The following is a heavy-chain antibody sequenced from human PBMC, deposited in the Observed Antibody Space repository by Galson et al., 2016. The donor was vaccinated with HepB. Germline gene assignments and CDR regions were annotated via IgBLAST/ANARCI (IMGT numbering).Heavy chain of an antibody. D-gene: IGHD1-26*01. CDR3: ARVGRWEPYNWFDP. Sequence: SETLSLTCNVSGAPITNFYWSWIRQPPGKGLEWIGYIHHSGSTNYKPSLKSRVIISMDTSKNQFSLNLNSVTTADTAVYYCARVGRWEPYNWFDPWAREPRSPSP. CDR2: IHHSGST. CDR1: GAPITNFY. J-gene: IGHJ5*02. V-gene: IGHV4-59*01.